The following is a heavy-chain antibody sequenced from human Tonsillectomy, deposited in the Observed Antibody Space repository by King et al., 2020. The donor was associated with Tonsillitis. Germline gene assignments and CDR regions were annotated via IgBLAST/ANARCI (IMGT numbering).Heavy chain of an antibody. V-gene: IGHV4-59*02. D-gene: IGHD6-13*01. CDR2: IYYSGHT. CDR1: GASVSNYY. J-gene: IGHJ4*02. Sequence: VQLQESGPGLVKPSETLSLTCNVSGASVSNYYWSWIRQPPGGGLEWIAYIYYSGHTDYNPSFSGRVTISADTSKRQVSLKLASVTAADTAVYYCARGFSSSWYGGRFFAFWGQGTPVTVSS. CDR3: ARGFSSSWYGGRFFAF.